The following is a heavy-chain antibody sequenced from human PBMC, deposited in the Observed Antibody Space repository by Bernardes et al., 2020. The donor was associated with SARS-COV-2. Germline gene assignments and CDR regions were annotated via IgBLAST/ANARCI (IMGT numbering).Heavy chain of an antibody. CDR1: GFTFSNYN. CDR2: ISLSSSTI. J-gene: IGHJ4*02. D-gene: IGHD4-17*01. CDR3: ARHYGDYFDY. Sequence: GGSLRLSCVASGFTFSNYNINWVRQAPGKGLEGVSYISLSSSTIYYADSVKGRFTISRDYAKNSLYLQMNSLRAEDTAVYYCARHYGDYFDYWGQGTLVTVSS. V-gene: IGHV3-48*01.